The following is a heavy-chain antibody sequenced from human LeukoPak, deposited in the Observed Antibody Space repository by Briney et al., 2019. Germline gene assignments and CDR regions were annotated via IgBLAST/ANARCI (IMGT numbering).Heavy chain of an antibody. CDR1: GYTFTSYG. D-gene: IGHD6-19*01. CDR3: ARGKRQTQYYVAGTD. Sequence: GASVKVSCKASGYTFTSYGISWVRQATGQGLEWMGWMNPNSGNTGYAQKFQGRVTMTRNTSISTAYMELSSLRSEDTAVYYCARGKRQTQYYVAGTDWGQGTLVTVSS. J-gene: IGHJ4*02. CDR2: MNPNSGNT. V-gene: IGHV1-8*02.